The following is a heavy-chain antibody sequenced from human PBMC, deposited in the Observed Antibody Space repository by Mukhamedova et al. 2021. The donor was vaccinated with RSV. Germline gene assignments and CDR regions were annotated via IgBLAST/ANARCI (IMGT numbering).Heavy chain of an antibody. V-gene: IGHV1-8*01. CDR2: VNPNSGNT. Sequence: ATGQGLEWMGWVNPNSGNTGYAQNFQGRVTMTRNTSISTAYMELSSLRSEDTAVYYCARASSGIYNYWGQGTLVTVSS. D-gene: IGHD1-26*01. J-gene: IGHJ4*02. CDR3: ARASSGIYNY.